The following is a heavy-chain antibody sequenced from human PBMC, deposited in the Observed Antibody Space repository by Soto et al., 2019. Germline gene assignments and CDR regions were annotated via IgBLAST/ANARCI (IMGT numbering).Heavy chain of an antibody. V-gene: IGHV1-2*04. J-gene: IGHJ3*02. Sequence: QVQLVQSGAEVKKPGASVKVSCKASGYTFTGYYMHWVRQAPGQGLEWMGWINPNSGGTNYAQKFQGWVTMTRDTSISTAYMELSRLRSDDTAVYYCATTRKYYSDSSGYDAFDIWGQGTMVTVSS. D-gene: IGHD3-22*01. CDR1: GYTFTGYY. CDR3: ATTRKYYSDSSGYDAFDI. CDR2: INPNSGGT.